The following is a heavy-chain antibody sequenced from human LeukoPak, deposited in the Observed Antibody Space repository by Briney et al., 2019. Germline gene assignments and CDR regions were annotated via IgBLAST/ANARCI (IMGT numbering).Heavy chain of an antibody. J-gene: IGHJ2*01. Sequence: SETLSLTCTVSGGSISSGSYYWSWIRQPAGKGLEWIGRIYTSGSTNYNPSLKSRVTISVDTSKNQFSLKLSSVTAADTAVYYCVRARPDPRYFDLWGRGTLVTVSS. V-gene: IGHV4-61*02. CDR1: GGSISSGSYY. D-gene: IGHD1-14*01. CDR3: VRARPDPRYFDL. CDR2: IYTSGST.